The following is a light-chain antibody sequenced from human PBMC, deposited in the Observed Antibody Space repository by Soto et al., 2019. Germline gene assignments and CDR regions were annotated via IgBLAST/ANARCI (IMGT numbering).Light chain of an antibody. Sequence: QSALTQPASESGSPGQSITISCTGTSSDVGGYNYVSWYQQHPGKAPKLMIYDVSNRPSGVSNRFSGSKSGNTASLTISGLQAEDEADYYCSSYTSSSKGVFGGGTKLTVL. CDR2: DVS. V-gene: IGLV2-14*01. CDR3: SSYTSSSKGV. CDR1: SSDVGGYNY. J-gene: IGLJ2*01.